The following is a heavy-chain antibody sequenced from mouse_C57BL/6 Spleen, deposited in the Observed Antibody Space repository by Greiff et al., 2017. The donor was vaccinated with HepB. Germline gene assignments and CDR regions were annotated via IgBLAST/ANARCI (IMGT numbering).Heavy chain of an antibody. CDR2: IDPEDGDT. CDR1: GFNIKDYY. Sequence: EVQLQQSGAELVRPGASVKLSCTASGFNIKDYYMHWVKQRPEQGLEWIGRIDPEDGDTEYAPKFQGKATMTADTSSNTAYLQLSSLTSEDTAVYYCTNSLYYYGSSYNAMDYWGQGTSVTVSS. D-gene: IGHD1-1*01. J-gene: IGHJ4*01. CDR3: TNSLYYYGSSYNAMDY. V-gene: IGHV14-1*01.